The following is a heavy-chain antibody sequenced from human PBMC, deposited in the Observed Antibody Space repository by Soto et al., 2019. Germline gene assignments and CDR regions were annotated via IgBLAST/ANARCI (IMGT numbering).Heavy chain of an antibody. V-gene: IGHV1-8*01. CDR2: MNPNSGNT. CDR3: AINDYGDHVVDY. CDR1: GYTFTSYV. J-gene: IGHJ4*02. Sequence: QVQLVQSGAEVKKPGASLKVSCRASGYTFTSYVINWVQQATGQGLEWMGWMNPNSGNTGYAQKFQGRVTMTRNTSISTAYMELSSLRSEDTAVYYCAINDYGDHVVDYWGQGTLVTVSS. D-gene: IGHD4-17*01.